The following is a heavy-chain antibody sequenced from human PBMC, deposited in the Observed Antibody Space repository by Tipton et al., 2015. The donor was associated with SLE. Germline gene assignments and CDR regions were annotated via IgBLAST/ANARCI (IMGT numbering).Heavy chain of an antibody. J-gene: IGHJ4*02. D-gene: IGHD4-23*01. V-gene: IGHV3-53*05. CDR1: GFTVSTNY. CDR3: ARDLPTTVVTPLDY. Sequence: SLRLSCAASGFTVSTNYMSWVRQAPGKGLEWVSVIYSGGSTSYADFVRGRFTISRDSLKNTVYLQMNSLRAEDTAVYYCARDLPTTVVTPLDYWGQGTLVTVSS. CDR2: IYSGGST.